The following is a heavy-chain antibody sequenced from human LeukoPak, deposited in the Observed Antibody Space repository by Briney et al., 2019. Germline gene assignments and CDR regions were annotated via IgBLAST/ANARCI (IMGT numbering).Heavy chain of an antibody. D-gene: IGHD3-10*01. CDR1: GFTFNNAW. CDR2: IKRQTEGGTT. Sequence: GRSLRLSCAASGFTFNNAWMTWVRQAPGKGLDWVGRIKRQTEGGTTDYGAPVKGRFTISRDNSKNTLYLQMSSLRAEDTAVYYCVKYSLWGYYGSGSPGFDAFDIWGQGTMVTVSS. J-gene: IGHJ3*02. CDR3: VKYSLWGYYGSGSPGFDAFDI. V-gene: IGHV3-15*05.